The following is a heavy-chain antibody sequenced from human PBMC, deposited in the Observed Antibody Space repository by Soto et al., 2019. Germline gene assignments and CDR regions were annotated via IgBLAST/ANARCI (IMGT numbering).Heavy chain of an antibody. CDR2: ISGSGGAT. J-gene: IGHJ4*02. D-gene: IGHD4-17*01. CDR1: GFTFGTYA. V-gene: IGHV3-23*01. Sequence: EVQLSESGGGLVQPGESLRLSCAASGFTFGTYAMSWVRQAPGKGLEWVSDISGSGGATDYADSVKGRFTISRDNSKNMLYLQRNSLRGEDTAVDYCARGDGGYRAGQRFDYWGQGSLVTVSS. CDR3: ARGDGGYRAGQRFDY.